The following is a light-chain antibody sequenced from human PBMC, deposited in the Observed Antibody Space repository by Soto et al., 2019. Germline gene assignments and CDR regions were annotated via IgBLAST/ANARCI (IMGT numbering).Light chain of an antibody. CDR2: EVR. CDR1: SRDIGAYNL. CDR3: SAYTSRSTLV. J-gene: IGLJ2*01. Sequence: QSALTQPASLSGSPGQSITISCSGTSRDIGAYNLVSWYQQLPGKAPKLLIYEVRSRPSGISYRFSGSKSGTTASLTISSLLPEDEADYYCSAYTSRSTLVFGGGTKVTVI. V-gene: IGLV2-14*01.